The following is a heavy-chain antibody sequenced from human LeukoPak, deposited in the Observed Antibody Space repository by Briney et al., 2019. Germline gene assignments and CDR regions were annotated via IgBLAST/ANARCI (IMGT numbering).Heavy chain of an antibody. CDR1: GGSISGSSYF. CDR2: IYYSGST. V-gene: IGHV4-39*01. Sequence: SETLSLTCTVSGGSISGSSYFWGWIRQPPGKGLEWIGSIYYSGSTYYNPSLKSRVTISVDTSKNQFSLKLSSVTAADTAVYYCARPPSIAVAGDDDYWGQGTLVTVSS. D-gene: IGHD6-19*01. CDR3: ARPPSIAVAGDDDY. J-gene: IGHJ4*02.